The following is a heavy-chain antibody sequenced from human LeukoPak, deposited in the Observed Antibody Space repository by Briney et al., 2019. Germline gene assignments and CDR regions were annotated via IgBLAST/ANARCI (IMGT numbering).Heavy chain of an antibody. V-gene: IGHV4-38-2*01. Sequence: SETLSLTCAVSGYSMTSDYYWGWIRQPPGKGLEWIGIIFLSCATYHNPSLRSRVTMSIDTSKNLFSLNLGSVTAADTAVYYCTAERAGTIVDYWGQGVLVTVSS. CDR1: GYSMTSDYY. J-gene: IGHJ4*02. D-gene: IGHD5-24*01. CDR2: IFLSCAT. CDR3: TAERAGTIVDY.